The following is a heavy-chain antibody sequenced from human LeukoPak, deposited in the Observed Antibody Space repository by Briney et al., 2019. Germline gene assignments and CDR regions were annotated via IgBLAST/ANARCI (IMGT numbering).Heavy chain of an antibody. CDR1: GYTLTGYG. V-gene: IGHV1-18*01. Sequence: ASVKGSCKASGYTLTGYGISWVRQAPGQGLEWMGWIRAYNGNTNYAQKLQGRVTMTTDTSTSTAYMELRSLRSDDTAVYYCARESGCSGGSCYRILDYWGQGTLVTVSS. D-gene: IGHD2-15*01. CDR2: IRAYNGNT. J-gene: IGHJ4*02. CDR3: ARESGCSGGSCYRILDY.